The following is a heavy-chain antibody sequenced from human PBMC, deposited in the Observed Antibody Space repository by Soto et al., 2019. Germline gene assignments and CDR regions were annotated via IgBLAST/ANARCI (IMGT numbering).Heavy chain of an antibody. CDR2: ISGSGGST. V-gene: IGHV3-23*01. CDR1: GFTFSSYA. J-gene: IGHJ6*02. D-gene: IGHD1-1*01. CDR3: AKLTGTTSYYYGMDV. Sequence: GRSLRLSCAASGFTFSSYAMSWVRQAPGKGLEWVSAISGSGGSTYYADSVKGRFTITRDNSKNTLYLQMNSLRAEDTAVYYCAKLTGTTSYYYGMDVWGQGTTVTVSS.